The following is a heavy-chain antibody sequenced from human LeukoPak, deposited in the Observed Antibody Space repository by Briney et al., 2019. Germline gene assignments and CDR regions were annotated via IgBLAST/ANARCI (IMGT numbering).Heavy chain of an antibody. CDR2: MNPNSGNT. D-gene: IGHD6-13*01. Sequence: ASVKVSCKASGYTFTSYDINWVRQATGQGLEWMGWMNPNSGNTGYAQKFQGRVTMTRNTSISTAYMELGSLRSEDTAVYYCARTYSSSWYRVSPYNWFDPWGQGTLVTVSS. CDR3: ARTYSSSWYRVSPYNWFDP. CDR1: GYTFTSYD. V-gene: IGHV1-8*01. J-gene: IGHJ5*02.